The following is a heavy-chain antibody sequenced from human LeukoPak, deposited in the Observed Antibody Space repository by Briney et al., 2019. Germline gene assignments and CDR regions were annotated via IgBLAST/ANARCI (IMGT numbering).Heavy chain of an antibody. Sequence: GGSLRLSCAASGFTFSSYSMHWVRQAPGKGLEWVASISSSSSYIYYADSVKGRFTISRDNAKNSLYLQMNSLRAEDTAVYYCAPRGYSGYDLHFDYWGQGTLVTVSS. V-gene: IGHV3-21*01. D-gene: IGHD5-12*01. CDR2: ISSSSSYI. J-gene: IGHJ4*02. CDR3: APRGYSGYDLHFDY. CDR1: GFTFSSYS.